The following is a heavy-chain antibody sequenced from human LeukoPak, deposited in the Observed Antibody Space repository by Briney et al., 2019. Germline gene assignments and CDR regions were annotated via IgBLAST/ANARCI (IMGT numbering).Heavy chain of an antibody. J-gene: IGHJ4*02. CDR2: IRHDESEI. D-gene: IGHD6-19*01. Sequence: GGSLRLSCAASGFTFTNYWMSWVRQSPGKGLEWVANIRHDESEIYYVDSVKGRFTISRDNAKDSLFLQMNSLRAEDTAVYYCARDPGRSGWDYWGQGALVTVSS. CDR1: GFTFTNYW. CDR3: ARDPGRSGWDY. V-gene: IGHV3-7*01.